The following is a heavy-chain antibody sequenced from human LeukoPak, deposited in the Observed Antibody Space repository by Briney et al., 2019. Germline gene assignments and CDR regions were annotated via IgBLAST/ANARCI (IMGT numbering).Heavy chain of an antibody. CDR1: GFTFSSHA. D-gene: IGHD6-13*01. V-gene: IGHV3-23*01. CDR2: IRGSGGST. CDR3: AKEISSSWPYYFDY. J-gene: IGHJ4*02. Sequence: QPAGSLTLSCAASGFTFSSHAMNWVRQAPGQGLELVSAIRGSGGSTCYADSVKGRFTISRDNSKNTLYLQMNSLRAEDTAVYYCAKEISSSWPYYFDYWGQGTLVTVSS.